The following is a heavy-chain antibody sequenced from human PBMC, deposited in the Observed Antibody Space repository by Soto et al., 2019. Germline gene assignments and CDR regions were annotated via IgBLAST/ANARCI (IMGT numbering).Heavy chain of an antibody. CDR1: GYSFTSLD. CDR2: MQPSTGRT. Sequence: GASVKISCKASGYSFTSLDINWVRQTAGQGLEWMGWMQPSTGRTGYAQKFQGRVTMTRDTSINTAYMELTTLTSDDTAFYYCARGVSAGVDYWGQGTLVTVSS. D-gene: IGHD1-26*01. CDR3: ARGVSAGVDY. V-gene: IGHV1-8*01. J-gene: IGHJ4*02.